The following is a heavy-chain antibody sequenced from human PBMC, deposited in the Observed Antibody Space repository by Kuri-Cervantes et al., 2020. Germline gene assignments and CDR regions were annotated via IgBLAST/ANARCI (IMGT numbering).Heavy chain of an antibody. V-gene: IGHV4-4*07. CDR2: IYTSGST. CDR1: GGSISSYS. J-gene: IGHJ5*02. D-gene: IGHD2-2*01. CDR3: ARGPDIVVVPAAMAGGTNWFDP. Sequence: SETLSLTCTVSGGSISSYSWSWIRQPAGKGLEWIGRIYTSGSTNYNPSLKSRVTMSVDTSKNQFSLKLSSVTAADTAVYYCARGPDIVVVPAAMAGGTNWFDPWGQGTLVTVSS.